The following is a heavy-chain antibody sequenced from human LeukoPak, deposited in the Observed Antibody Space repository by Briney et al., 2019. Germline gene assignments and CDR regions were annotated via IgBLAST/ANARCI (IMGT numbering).Heavy chain of an antibody. CDR2: ISSSSSYI. J-gene: IGHJ4*02. V-gene: IGHV3-21*01. CDR1: GFTFSSYS. D-gene: IGHD1-1*01. Sequence: AGGSLRLSCAASGFTFSSYSMNWVRQAPGKGLEWVSSISSSSSYIYYADSVKGRFTISRDNAKNSLYLQMNSLRAEDTAVYYCARGPTGTMNYWGQGTLVTVSS. CDR3: ARGPTGTMNY.